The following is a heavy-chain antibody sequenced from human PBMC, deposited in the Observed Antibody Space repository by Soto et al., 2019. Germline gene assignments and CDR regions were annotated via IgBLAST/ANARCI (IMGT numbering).Heavy chain of an antibody. J-gene: IGHJ5*02. Sequence: QVQLQESGPGLVKPSETLSLTCTVSGGSISSYYWSWIRQPPGKGLEWIGYIYYSGSTNYNPSLKRRVTISVDTSKNQFSLKLSSVTAADTAVYYCARHGLGILNLVGAWFDPWGQGTLVTVSS. CDR3: ARHGLGILNLVGAWFDP. D-gene: IGHD7-27*01. CDR2: IYYSGST. V-gene: IGHV4-59*08. CDR1: GGSISSYY.